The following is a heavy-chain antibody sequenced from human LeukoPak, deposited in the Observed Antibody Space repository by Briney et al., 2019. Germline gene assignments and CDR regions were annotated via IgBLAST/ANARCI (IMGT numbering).Heavy chain of an antibody. Sequence: GESLKISCKGSGYSFTSYWIGWVRQMPGKGLEWMGIIYPGDSDTRYSPSFQGQVTISADKSISTAYLQWSSLKASDTAMYYCARSDYDILTGYSLPNYWGQGTLVTVSS. CDR2: IYPGDSDT. J-gene: IGHJ4*02. CDR3: ARSDYDILTGYSLPNY. D-gene: IGHD3-9*01. CDR1: GYSFTSYW. V-gene: IGHV5-51*01.